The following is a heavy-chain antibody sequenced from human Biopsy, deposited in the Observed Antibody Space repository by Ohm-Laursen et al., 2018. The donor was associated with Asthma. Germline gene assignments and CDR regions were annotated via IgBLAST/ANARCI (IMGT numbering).Heavy chain of an antibody. J-gene: IGHJ4*02. V-gene: IGHV1-69*13. Sequence: GAPVKGSCKSLGGTFNTYVIGWVRQAPGQGLEWLGGINSVFGTTTYPQKFQDRVTITADDSTSTVYMELSSLRTEDTAVYYCARKAGSCISRTCYSLDFWGQGTLVTVSS. CDR1: GGTFNTYV. D-gene: IGHD2-2*01. CDR2: INSVFGTT. CDR3: ARKAGSCISRTCYSLDF.